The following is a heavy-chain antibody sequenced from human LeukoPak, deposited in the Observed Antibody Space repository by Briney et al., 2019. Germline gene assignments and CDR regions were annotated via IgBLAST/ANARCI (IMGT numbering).Heavy chain of an antibody. CDR2: IYHSGST. Sequence: ASETLSLTCAVSGYSINSGYYWGWIRQSPGTGLEWIGSIYHSGSTYYNPSLKSRITISVGTSKNQFSLKLSSVTAADTAVYYCARVGRGSSGGYGPDYWGQGTLVTVPS. CDR3: ARVGRGSSGGYGPDY. V-gene: IGHV4-38-2*01. J-gene: IGHJ4*02. CDR1: GYSINSGYY. D-gene: IGHD6-19*01.